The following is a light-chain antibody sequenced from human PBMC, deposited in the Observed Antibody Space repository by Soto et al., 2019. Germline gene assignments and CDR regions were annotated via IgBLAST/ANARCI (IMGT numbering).Light chain of an antibody. V-gene: IGKV3-11*01. CDR3: QKRSNWPSIT. J-gene: IGKJ5*01. CDR2: DAS. Sequence: EIVLTQSPATLSLSPGERATLSCRASQSVSSYLAWYQQKPGQAPRLLIYDASNRATGIPARFSGSGSGTDFPLTISSIEPEDFAVYYCQKRSNWPSITFGQGTRLEIK. CDR1: QSVSSY.